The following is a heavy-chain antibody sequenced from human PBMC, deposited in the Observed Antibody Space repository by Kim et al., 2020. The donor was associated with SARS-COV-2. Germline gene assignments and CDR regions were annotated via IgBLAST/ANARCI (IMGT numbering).Heavy chain of an antibody. V-gene: IGHV3-48*03. J-gene: IGHJ4*01. CDR2: ISSSGGMI. CDR3: AKSRWGGGDYRDYFDY. CDR1: GFTFSNYE. D-gene: IGHD3-16*01. Sequence: GGSLRLSCAASGFTFSNYEMNWVRQAPGKGLEWVSYISSSGGMIHYTDSVKGRFTISRDNAKNSLHLQMHSLRAEDTAPYYCAKSRWGGGDYRDYFDYW.